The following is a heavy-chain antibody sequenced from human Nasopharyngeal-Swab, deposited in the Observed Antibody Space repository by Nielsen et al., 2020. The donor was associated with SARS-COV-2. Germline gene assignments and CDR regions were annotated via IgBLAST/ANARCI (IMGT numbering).Heavy chain of an antibody. CDR2: INHSGST. D-gene: IGHD2-8*02. CDR1: GGSFSGYY. J-gene: IGHJ4*02. Sequence: SETLSLTCAVYGGSFSGYYWSWIRQPPGKGLEWIGEINHSGSTNYNPSLKSRVTIPVDTSKNQFSLKLSSVTAADTAVYYCARGPLGYCTGGACYGLDYWGQGTLVTVSS. V-gene: IGHV4-34*01. CDR3: ARGPLGYCTGGACYGLDY.